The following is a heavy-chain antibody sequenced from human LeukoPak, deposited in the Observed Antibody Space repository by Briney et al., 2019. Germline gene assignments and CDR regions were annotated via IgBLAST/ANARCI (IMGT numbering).Heavy chain of an antibody. J-gene: IGHJ4*02. D-gene: IGHD3-10*01. CDR2: ISGSGGST. V-gene: IGHV3-23*01. Sequence: GGSLRLSCAASGFTFSSYAMSWVRQAPGKGLEWVSAISGSGGSTYYADFVKGRFTISRDNSKNTLYLQMNSLRAEDTAVYYCAKEELLWFGEFTSFDYWGQGTLVTVSS. CDR1: GFTFSSYA. CDR3: AKEELLWFGEFTSFDY.